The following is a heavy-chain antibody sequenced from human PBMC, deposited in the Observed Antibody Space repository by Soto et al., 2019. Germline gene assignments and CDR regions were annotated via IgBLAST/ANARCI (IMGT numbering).Heavy chain of an antibody. CDR3: AIDDERWSDCDLVY. D-gene: IGHD2-21*01. J-gene: IGHJ4*02. V-gene: IGHV3-30-3*01. CDR1: GFTFSSHT. Sequence: QVHLVESGGGVVQPGGSLRLSCVASGFTFSSHTMHWVRQAPGKGLEWVTFIYPDGNGKYYTDSVKGRFTTSRDNSKNTMYLQMNRLRVADTAVYYCAIDDERWSDCDLVYWGQGVLVTVSS. CDR2: IYPDGNGK.